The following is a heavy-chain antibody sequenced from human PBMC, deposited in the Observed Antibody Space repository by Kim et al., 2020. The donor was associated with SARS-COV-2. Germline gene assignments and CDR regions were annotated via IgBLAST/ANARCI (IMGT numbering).Heavy chain of an antibody. J-gene: IGHJ4*01. D-gene: IGHD3-3*01. CDR1: GFTFSAYG. CDR3: ARDNHGGNLWSGIFFDY. V-gene: IGHV3-23*01. Sequence: GGSLRLSCAASGFTFSAYGMTWVRQAPGKGLEWVSTISRSGGTKDYAESVKGRFTISRNNVKNTLYLQMNNLRVEDTAIFYCARDNHGGNLWSGIFFDY. CDR2: ISRSGGTK.